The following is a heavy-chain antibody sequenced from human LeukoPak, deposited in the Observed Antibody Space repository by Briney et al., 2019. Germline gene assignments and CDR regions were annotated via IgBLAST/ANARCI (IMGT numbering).Heavy chain of an antibody. Sequence: GGSLRLSCAASGFTFSSYGMHWVRQAPGKGLEWVAVIWYDGSNKYYADSVKGRFTISRDNSKNTLYLQMNSLRAEDTAVYYCARALVVVPAAKGGPGYWGQGTLVTVSS. D-gene: IGHD2-2*01. J-gene: IGHJ4*02. CDR3: ARALVVVPAAKGGPGY. V-gene: IGHV3-33*01. CDR2: IWYDGSNK. CDR1: GFTFSSYG.